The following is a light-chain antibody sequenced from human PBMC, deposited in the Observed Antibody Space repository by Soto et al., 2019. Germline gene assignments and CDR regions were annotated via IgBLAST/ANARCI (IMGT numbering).Light chain of an antibody. CDR2: DTS. J-gene: IGKJ1*01. Sequence: EIVLTQSPGTLSLSPGERATLSCRASQSVSSSYLAWYQQKPGQGPRLLIYDTSDRATGVPARFSGSGSGTDFTLTISGLEPEDFVVYYCQQRNDWPWTFGQGTKVDIK. CDR1: QSVSSSY. CDR3: QQRNDWPWT. V-gene: IGKV3D-20*02.